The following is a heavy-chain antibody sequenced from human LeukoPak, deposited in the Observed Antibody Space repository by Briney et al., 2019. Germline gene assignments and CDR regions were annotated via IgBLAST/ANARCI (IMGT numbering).Heavy chain of an antibody. D-gene: IGHD5-18*01. J-gene: IGHJ4*02. CDR1: GFTVSSNY. CDR2: IYSGGST. V-gene: IGHV3-66*01. Sequence: GGSLRLSCAASGFTVSSNYMSWVRQAPGKGLEWVSVIYSGGSTYYADSVKGRFTISRDNSKNTLYLQMNSLRAEDTAVYYCAKFGGYGYGFVGGVDYWGQGTLVTVSS. CDR3: AKFGGYGYGFVGGVDY.